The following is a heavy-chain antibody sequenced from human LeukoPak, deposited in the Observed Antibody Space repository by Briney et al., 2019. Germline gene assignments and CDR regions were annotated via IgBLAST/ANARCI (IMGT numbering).Heavy chain of an antibody. Sequence: PGGSLRLSCAASGFSFSSYEMTWVRQAPGKGLEWVSFISSSGSGKNYADSVKGRFTLSRDNAKNSLYLQMNSLRADDTAVYYCARRYYGVDYWGQGTLVTVSS. J-gene: IGHJ4*02. CDR1: GFSFSSYE. V-gene: IGHV3-48*03. CDR2: ISSSGSGK. CDR3: ARRYYGVDY. D-gene: IGHD4-17*01.